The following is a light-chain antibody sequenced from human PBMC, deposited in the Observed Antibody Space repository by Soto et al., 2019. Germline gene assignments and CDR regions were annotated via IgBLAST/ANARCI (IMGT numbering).Light chain of an antibody. CDR3: AAWDDSLSVV. CDR2: RNN. J-gene: IGLJ2*01. Sequence: QSVLTQPPSASGTPGQRVTISCSGSSSNIGSNYVYWYQQLPGTAPKLLIYRNNQRPSGVPDRFSGSKSGTSASLAISVLRSEDEADYYCAAWDDSLSVVFVGGTKVTVL. CDR1: SSNIGSNY. V-gene: IGLV1-47*01.